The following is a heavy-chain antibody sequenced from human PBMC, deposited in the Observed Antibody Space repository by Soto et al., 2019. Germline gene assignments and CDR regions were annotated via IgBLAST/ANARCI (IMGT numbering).Heavy chain of an antibody. CDR3: ASPPRATVTDNIFDF. Sequence: GGSLRLSCAASGFNVGAFAVNWVRQAPGKGLEWVSGISVSDAFIYYADSVRGRFSISRDSSKNTLYLQMSSLRAEDTAVYYCASPPRATVTDNIFDFWGPGTLVTVSS. J-gene: IGHJ4*02. V-gene: IGHV3-23*01. D-gene: IGHD4-17*01. CDR1: GFNVGAFA. CDR2: ISVSDAFI.